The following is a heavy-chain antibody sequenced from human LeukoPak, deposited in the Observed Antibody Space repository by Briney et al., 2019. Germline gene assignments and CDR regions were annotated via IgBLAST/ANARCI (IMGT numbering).Heavy chain of an antibody. CDR3: ALAPISTTPHYFDY. Sequence: ASVKVSCKASGYTFTGYYMHWVRQAPGQGLEWMGWINPNSGGTNYAQKFQGRVTMTRDTSISTAYMELSRLRSDDTAVYYCALAPISTTPHYFDYWGQGTLVTVSS. J-gene: IGHJ4*02. V-gene: IGHV1-2*02. CDR1: GYTFTGYY. CDR2: INPNSGGT. D-gene: IGHD1-26*01.